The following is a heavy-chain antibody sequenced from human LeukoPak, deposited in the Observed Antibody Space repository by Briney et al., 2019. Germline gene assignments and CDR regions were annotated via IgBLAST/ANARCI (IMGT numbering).Heavy chain of an antibody. CDR1: GFTFSDYW. Sequence: GGSLRLSCGASGFTFSDYWMTWVRQAPGRGLEWVASIKQDGGENRYVDSVKGRFTISRDNAKNSLYLQMKSLRAEDTAVYYCASFMTAVSISDYWGQGTLVTVSS. D-gene: IGHD4-17*01. CDR2: IKQDGGEN. V-gene: IGHV3-7*02. CDR3: ASFMTAVSISDY. J-gene: IGHJ4*02.